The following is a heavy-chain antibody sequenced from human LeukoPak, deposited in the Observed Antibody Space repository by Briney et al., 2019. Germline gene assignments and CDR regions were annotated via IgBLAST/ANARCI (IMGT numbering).Heavy chain of an antibody. V-gene: IGHV4-38-2*02. J-gene: IGHJ5*02. CDR1: GYSISSGYY. Sequence: SETLSLTRTVSGYSISSGYYWGWIRQPPGKGLEWIGSIYHSGSTYYNPSLKSRVTISVDTSKNQFSLKLSSVTAADTAVYYCARVLFRGGSWFDPWGQGTLVTVSS. D-gene: IGHD4-23*01. CDR2: IYHSGST. CDR3: ARVLFRGGSWFDP.